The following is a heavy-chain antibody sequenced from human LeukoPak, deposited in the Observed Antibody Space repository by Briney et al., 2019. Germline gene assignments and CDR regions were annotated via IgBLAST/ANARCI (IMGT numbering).Heavy chain of an antibody. J-gene: IGHJ4*02. CDR2: IYYSGST. V-gene: IGHV4-39*01. D-gene: IGHD5-12*01. CDR3: ARHPVASVVATL. CDR1: GGSISSSSYY. Sequence: PSQTLSLTCTVSGGSISSSSYYWGWIRQPPGKGLEWIGSIYYSGSTYYNPSLKSRVTISVDTSKNQFSLKLSSVTAADTAVYYCARHPVASVVATLWGQGTLVTVSS.